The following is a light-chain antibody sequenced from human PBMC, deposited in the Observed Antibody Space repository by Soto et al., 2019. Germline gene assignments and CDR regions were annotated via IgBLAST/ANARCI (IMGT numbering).Light chain of an antibody. CDR2: GAS. Sequence: EVVLTQSPATLSVSPGERATLSCRASQSVSSNLAWYQQKPGQAPRLLIYGASNRATGIPDRFSGSGSGTDLTTTIRTLENEDFEVYYCQQYGSSGTFGKGTKVDIK. CDR1: QSVSSN. J-gene: IGKJ1*01. CDR3: QQYGSSGT. V-gene: IGKV3-20*01.